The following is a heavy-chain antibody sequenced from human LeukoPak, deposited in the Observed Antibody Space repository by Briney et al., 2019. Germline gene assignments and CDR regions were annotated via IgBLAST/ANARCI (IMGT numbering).Heavy chain of an antibody. Sequence: GGSLRLSCAASGFTFSNYWMHWVRQAPGKGLVWVSLINSDGSSTIYADSVKGRFTISRDNAKNTLYLQMNSLRAEDTAVYYCARGLTIFGVVNDAFDIWGQGTMVTVX. D-gene: IGHD3-3*01. V-gene: IGHV3-74*01. J-gene: IGHJ3*02. CDR1: GFTFSNYW. CDR2: INSDGSST. CDR3: ARGLTIFGVVNDAFDI.